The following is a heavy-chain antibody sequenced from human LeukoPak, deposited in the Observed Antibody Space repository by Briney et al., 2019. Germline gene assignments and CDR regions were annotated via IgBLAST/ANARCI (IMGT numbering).Heavy chain of an antibody. V-gene: IGHV1-8*01. CDR1: GYTFTSYD. Sequence: GASVKVSCKASGYTFTSYDINWVRQATGQGLEWMGWMNPNSGNTGYAQKFQGRVTMTRNTSISTAYMELSSLRSEDTAVYYCARVSMTTGIFGMDVWGQGTTVTVS. D-gene: IGHD4-17*01. CDR2: MNPNSGNT. CDR3: ARVSMTTGIFGMDV. J-gene: IGHJ6*02.